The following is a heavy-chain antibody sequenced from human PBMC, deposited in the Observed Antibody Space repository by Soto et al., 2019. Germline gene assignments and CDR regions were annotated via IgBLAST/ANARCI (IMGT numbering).Heavy chain of an antibody. CDR2: IWYDGSNK. V-gene: IGHV3-33*01. D-gene: IGHD6-13*01. J-gene: IGHJ6*02. CDR1: GFTFSSYG. Sequence: PGGSLRLSCAASGFTFSSYGMHWVRQAPGKGLEWVAVIWYDGSNKYYADYVKGRFTISRDNSKNTLYLQMNSLRAEDTAVYYCARGPYGSLHSSSWYWEYYYYGMDVWGQGTTVTVSS. CDR3: ARGPYGSLHSSSWYWEYYYYGMDV.